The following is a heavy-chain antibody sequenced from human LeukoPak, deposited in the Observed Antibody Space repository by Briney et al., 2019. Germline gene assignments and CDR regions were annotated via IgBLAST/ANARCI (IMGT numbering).Heavy chain of an antibody. J-gene: IGHJ4*02. CDR2: MNPNSGQT. Sequence: ASVRVSCRASGYTFSSYDINWVRQAIGQGFEWMGWMNPNSGQTGFAQKFQGRVTITRENSISTAYMEVRSLTPDDTAFYYCARANDDGYYFDYWGQGTLVGVSS. CDR1: GYTFSSYD. CDR3: ARANDDGYYFDY. D-gene: IGHD1-1*01. V-gene: IGHV1-8*01.